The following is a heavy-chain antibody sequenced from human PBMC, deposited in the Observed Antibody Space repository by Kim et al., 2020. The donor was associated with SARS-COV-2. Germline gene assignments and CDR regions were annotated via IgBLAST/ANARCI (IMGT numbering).Heavy chain of an antibody. J-gene: IGHJ4*02. CDR2: T. Sequence: TYSNPSPKGRVTISLETSRNPFSLKLSSVTAADTAVYYCARTATLPVFDYWGQGTLATVSS. V-gene: IGHV4-31*02. CDR3: ARTATLPVFDY. D-gene: IGHD6-25*01.